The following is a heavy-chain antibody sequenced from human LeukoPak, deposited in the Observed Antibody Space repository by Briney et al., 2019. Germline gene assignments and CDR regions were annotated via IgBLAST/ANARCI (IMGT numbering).Heavy chain of an antibody. V-gene: IGHV3-23*01. D-gene: IGHD3-22*01. Sequence: GGSLRLSFAASGFTFSSYAMGWVRQAPGKGLEWVSAITASGGNTYYADSVKGRFTISRDNSKNTLYLQVNSLRAEDTAVYYCAKNGYDYDSSYSYFDYWGQGTLVTVSS. CDR3: AKNGYDYDSSYSYFDY. J-gene: IGHJ4*02. CDR1: GFTFSSYA. CDR2: ITASGGNT.